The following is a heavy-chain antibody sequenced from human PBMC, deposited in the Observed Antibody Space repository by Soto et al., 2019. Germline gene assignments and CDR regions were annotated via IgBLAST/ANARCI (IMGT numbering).Heavy chain of an antibody. D-gene: IGHD6-13*01. V-gene: IGHV5-51*01. J-gene: IGHJ6*02. Sequence: EVQLVQSGAEVKKPGESLKISCKGSGYSFTSYWIGWVRQMPGKGLEWMGIIYPGDSDTRYSPSFQGQVTISADKSSSTAYLQWSSRKASDTAMYYCARRSSSCPHTVGMHVWGQGTTVTVSS. CDR1: GYSFTSYW. CDR2: IYPGDSDT. CDR3: ARRSSSCPHTVGMHV.